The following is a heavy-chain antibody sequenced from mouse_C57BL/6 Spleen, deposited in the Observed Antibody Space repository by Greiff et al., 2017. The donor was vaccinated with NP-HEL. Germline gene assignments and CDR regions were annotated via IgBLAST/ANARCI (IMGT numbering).Heavy chain of an antibody. V-gene: IGHV1-85*01. CDR1: GYTFTSYD. J-gene: IGHJ2*01. CDR2: IYPRDGST. CDR3: ARAYYYGSRYFDY. D-gene: IGHD1-1*01. Sequence: QVQLQHSGPELVKPGASVKLSCKASGYTFTSYDINWVKQRPGQGLEWIGWIYPRDGSTKYNEKFKGKATLTVDTSSSTAYMELHSLTSEDSAVYFCARAYYYGSRYFDYWGQGTTLTVSS.